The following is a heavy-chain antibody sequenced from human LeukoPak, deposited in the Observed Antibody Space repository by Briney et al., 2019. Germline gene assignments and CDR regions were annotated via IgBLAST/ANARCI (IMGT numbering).Heavy chain of an antibody. CDR2: IYHSGTT. V-gene: IGHV4-38-2*01. CDR1: GYSFSSGYY. CDR3: AKGGGGSSSWLNWFDP. J-gene: IGHJ5*02. D-gene: IGHD6-13*01. Sequence: PSETLSLTCAVSGYSFSSGYYWDWIRQPPGEGLECTGSIYHSGTTYYNPSLKSRVTISVDTSKNQFSLKLTSVTDAHTAMYYCAKGGGGSSSWLNWFDPCGQGTMVSVS.